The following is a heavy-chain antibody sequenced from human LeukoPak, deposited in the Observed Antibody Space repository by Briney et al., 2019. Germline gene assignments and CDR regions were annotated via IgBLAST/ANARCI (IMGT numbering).Heavy chain of an antibody. CDR3: ATEVGPSNY. Sequence: PGGSLRLSCAASGFTFSKYAMSWVRQAPGKGLEWVSGISGSGSSTYYADSVKGRITISRDNSKNTLYLQKNSLRAEDTAAYYCATEVGPSNYWGQGTLVTVSS. V-gene: IGHV3-23*01. CDR1: GFTFSKYA. J-gene: IGHJ4*02. D-gene: IGHD1-26*01. CDR2: ISGSGSST.